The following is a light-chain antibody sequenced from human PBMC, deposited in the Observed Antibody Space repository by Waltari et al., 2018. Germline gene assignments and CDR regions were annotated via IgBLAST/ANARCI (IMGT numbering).Light chain of an antibody. CDR3: QQRGNLPET. J-gene: IGKJ2*01. CDR2: ESS. V-gene: IGKV3-11*01. CDR1: QNVNSF. Sequence: EIVLTQSPGTLSLSPGDRATLSCRASQNVNSFLAWSQQKRGQAPRLLIYESSKRATRIPDRISGSGSGTDFTLTISSLEPEDFAIYYCQQRGNLPETFGRGTRVEMK.